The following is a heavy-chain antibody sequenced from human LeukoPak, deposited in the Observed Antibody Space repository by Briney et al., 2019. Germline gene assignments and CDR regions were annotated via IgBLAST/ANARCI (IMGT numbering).Heavy chain of an antibody. J-gene: IGHJ4*02. CDR3: TTVPSYSSSWYGRNY. CDR2: ISGNGGST. CDR1: GFTFSTYA. D-gene: IGHD6-13*01. Sequence: GGSLRLSCAASGFTFSTYALSWVRQAPGKGLEWVSAISGNGGSTYYADSVKGRFTISRDNPKNTLYLQMTSLRAEDTALYYCTTVPSYSSSWYGRNYWGQGTRVTVSS. V-gene: IGHV3-23*01.